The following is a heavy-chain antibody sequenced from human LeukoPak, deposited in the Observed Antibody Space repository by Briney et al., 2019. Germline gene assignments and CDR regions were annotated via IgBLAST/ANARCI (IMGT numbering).Heavy chain of an antibody. Sequence: TLSLTCTVSGGSISSGGYFWSWIRQPPGKALEWLARIDWDDDKYYSTSQKTRFTISKDTSKNQVVLTMTNMDPVDTATYYCARMVGWGSGWYGNFDYWGQGTLVTVSS. CDR3: ARMVGWGSGWYGNFDY. CDR1: GGSISSGGYF. CDR2: IDWDDDK. D-gene: IGHD6-13*01. V-gene: IGHV2-70*11. J-gene: IGHJ4*02.